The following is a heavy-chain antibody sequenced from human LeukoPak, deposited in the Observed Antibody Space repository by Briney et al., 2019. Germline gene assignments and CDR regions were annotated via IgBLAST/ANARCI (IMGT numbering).Heavy chain of an antibody. J-gene: IGHJ3*02. CDR2: IFYSGNT. D-gene: IGHD6-13*01. CDR1: GGSINSSSYY. Sequence: SETLSLTCTVSGGSINSSSYYWGWIRQPPGKGLEWIGSIFYSGNTYDNPSLKSRVTISVDTSKNQFSLKLSSVTAADTAVYYCARDLYSSRTNDAFVIWSQGTMVTVSS. CDR3: ARDLYSSRTNDAFVI. V-gene: IGHV4-39*07.